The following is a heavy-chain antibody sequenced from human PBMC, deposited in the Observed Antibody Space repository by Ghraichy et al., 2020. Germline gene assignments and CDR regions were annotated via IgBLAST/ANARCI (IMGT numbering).Heavy chain of an antibody. CDR3: ARGVGQDY. Sequence: SETLSLTCTVSGGSIGSDYWRWIRQPPGKTLEWIGYIYNSGNTDYNPSLRSRVTISVESSENLFSLKLTSVTTADTAVYYCARGVGQDYWGQGILVSVSS. CDR1: GGSIGSDY. V-gene: IGHV4-59*01. CDR2: IYNSGNT. J-gene: IGHJ4*02.